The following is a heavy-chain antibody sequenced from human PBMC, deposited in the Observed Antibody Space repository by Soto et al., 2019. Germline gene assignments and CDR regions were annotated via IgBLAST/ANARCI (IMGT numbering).Heavy chain of an antibody. CDR3: AMVDVYVTPSPQDV. Sequence: QVQLVQSGAEVKNPGASVKVSCKTFGYTFTSYGIGWARQAPGQGLEWMGWSNTYNGNTNYAQNLQRRCDLTTDPSSRTAYMELRSLRSNDTAIYYCAMVDVYVTPSPQDVWGQGTTVTVSS. CDR1: GYTFTSYG. CDR2: SNTYNGNT. V-gene: IGHV1-18*01. J-gene: IGHJ6*02. D-gene: IGHD3-16*01.